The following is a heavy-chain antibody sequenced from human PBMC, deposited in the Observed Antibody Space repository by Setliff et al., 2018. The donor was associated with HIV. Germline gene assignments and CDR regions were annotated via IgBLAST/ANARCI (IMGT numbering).Heavy chain of an antibody. V-gene: IGHV1-3*01. CDR1: GDTFTTYA. D-gene: IGHD6-13*01. CDR2: INAGNGDT. CDR3: AIGSSNWPHRPNNYYFDY. J-gene: IGHJ4*02. Sequence: ASVKVSCKASGDTFTTYALHWVRQAPGQRLEWMGWINAGNGDTKPSQKFQGRVTITRDTSASTAYMELSSLRSEDTGVYYCAIGSSNWPHRPNNYYFDYWGQGTPVTVSS.